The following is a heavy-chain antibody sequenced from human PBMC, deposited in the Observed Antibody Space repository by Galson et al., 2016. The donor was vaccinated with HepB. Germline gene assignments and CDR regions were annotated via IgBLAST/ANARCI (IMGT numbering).Heavy chain of an antibody. D-gene: IGHD3-22*01. CDR1: GYTFTRYW. Sequence: QSGAEVKKPGESLKISCKGSGYTFTRYWIGWVRQMPGKGLESMGIIYPGDSDTRYSPSFQGQVTMSADKSISTAYLQWSSLKAADTAMYYCARFYESTGYSDYWGQGTLVTVSS. CDR3: ARFYESTGYSDY. V-gene: IGHV5-51*01. J-gene: IGHJ4*02. CDR2: IYPGDSDT.